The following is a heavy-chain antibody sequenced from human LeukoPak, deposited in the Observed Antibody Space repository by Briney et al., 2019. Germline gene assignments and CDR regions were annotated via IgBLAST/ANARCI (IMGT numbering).Heavy chain of an antibody. J-gene: IGHJ4*02. V-gene: IGHV3-21*01. CDR1: GFTFSSYS. CDR2: ISRSSSDI. Sequence: GGSLRLSCAASGFTFSSYSMKWVRQAPGKGLEWVSSISRSSSDIYYADSVKGRFTISRDNAKNSLYLQMNSLRVEDTAVYYCARVMAELSAYFDSWGQGTVVTVSS. CDR3: ARVMAELSAYFDS. D-gene: IGHD3-16*02.